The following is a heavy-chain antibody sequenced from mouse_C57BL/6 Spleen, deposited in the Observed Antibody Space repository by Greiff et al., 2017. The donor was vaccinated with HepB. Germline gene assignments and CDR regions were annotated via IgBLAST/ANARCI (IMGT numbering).Heavy chain of an antibody. CDR2: IDPSDSYT. D-gene: IGHD1-1*01. V-gene: IGHV1-69*01. CDR3: ARWDYGSSWKSACDY. Sequence: QVQLQQPGAELVMPGASVKLSCKASGYTFTSYWMHWVKQRPGQGLEWIGEIDPSDSYTNYNQKFKGKSTLTVDKSSSTAYMQLSSLTSEDSAVYYCARWDYGSSWKSACDYWGQGTTLTVSS. CDR1: GYTFTSYW. J-gene: IGHJ2*01.